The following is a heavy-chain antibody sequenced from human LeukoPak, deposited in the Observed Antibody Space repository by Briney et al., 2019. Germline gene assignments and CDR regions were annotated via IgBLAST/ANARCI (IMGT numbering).Heavy chain of an antibody. CDR3: AGQLRYFDRFDP. V-gene: IGHV3-74*01. CDR2: INGDGTST. D-gene: IGHD3-9*01. J-gene: IGHJ5*02. CDR1: GSTFSSYW. Sequence: GGSLRLSCAASGSTFSSYWMHWVRQAPGKGLVWVSRINGDGTSTSYADSVKGRFTISRDNAKNTLYLQMNSLRAEDTAVYYCAGQLRYFDRFDPWGQGTLVTVSS.